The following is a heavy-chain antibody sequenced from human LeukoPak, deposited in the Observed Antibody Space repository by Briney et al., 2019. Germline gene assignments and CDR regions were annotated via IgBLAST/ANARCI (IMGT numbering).Heavy chain of an antibody. CDR3: AKDPRGYSYGSYYFDY. CDR2: IRYDGSNK. V-gene: IGHV3-30*02. Sequence: GGSLRLSCAASGFTFSSYGMHWVRQAPGKGLEWVAFIRYDGSNKYYADSVKGRFTISRDNSKNTLYLQMNSLRAEDTAVYYCAKDPRGYSYGSYYFDYWGQGTLVTVSP. D-gene: IGHD5-18*01. J-gene: IGHJ4*02. CDR1: GFTFSSYG.